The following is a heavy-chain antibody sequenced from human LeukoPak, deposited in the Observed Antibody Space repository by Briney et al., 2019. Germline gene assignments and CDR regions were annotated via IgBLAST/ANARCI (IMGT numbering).Heavy chain of an antibody. CDR1: GFTFSGYA. Sequence: PGGSLRLSCAASGFTFSGYAMNWVRQAPGKGLEWVSSINGGGNTFYADSVKGRFAISRDNAKNSLYLRMNGLRAEDTAVYYCARDPAEADCWGQGTLVTVSS. J-gene: IGHJ4*02. V-gene: IGHV3-21*06. CDR3: ARDPAEADC. CDR2: INGGGNT.